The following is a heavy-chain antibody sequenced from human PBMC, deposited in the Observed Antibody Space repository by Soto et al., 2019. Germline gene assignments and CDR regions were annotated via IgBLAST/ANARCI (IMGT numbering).Heavy chain of an antibody. Sequence: ASVKVSCKASGYTFTGYYMNWVRQAPGQGLEWMGWINPNSGGTNYAQKFQGRVTMTRDTSISTDYMELSRLRSDDTAVYYCARDLYYGMDVWGQGTTVTVSS. CDR2: INPNSGGT. J-gene: IGHJ6*02. CDR1: GYTFTGYY. CDR3: ARDLYYGMDV. V-gene: IGHV1-2*02.